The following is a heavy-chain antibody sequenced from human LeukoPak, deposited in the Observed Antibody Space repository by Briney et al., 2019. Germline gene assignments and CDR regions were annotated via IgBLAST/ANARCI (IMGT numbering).Heavy chain of an antibody. D-gene: IGHD6-19*01. Sequence: PSETLSLTCTVSGGSMNNYYWSWIRQPAGKGLEWIGQIYTSGTTNYNPSLRSRVTMSVDTSKNQFSLKLSSVTAADTAVYYCVRDRSDRLAVAGTSAFDYWGQGTLVTVSS. J-gene: IGHJ4*02. CDR2: IYTSGTT. CDR1: GGSMNNYY. CDR3: VRDRSDRLAVAGTSAFDY. V-gene: IGHV4-4*07.